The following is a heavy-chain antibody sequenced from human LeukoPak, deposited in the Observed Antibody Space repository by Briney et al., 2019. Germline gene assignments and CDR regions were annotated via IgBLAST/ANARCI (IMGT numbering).Heavy chain of an antibody. CDR2: IYYSGIT. V-gene: IGHV4-30-4*07. CDR3: ARGHSAYEVGGGFDYFDY. D-gene: IGHD5-12*01. Sequence: PSQTLSLTCDVSGGSISSGGYSWNWIRQPPGKGLEWIAYIYYSGITYYNPSLKSRLSISIDTSTKQFSLKLSSVTAADTAIYYCARGHSAYEVGGGFDYFDYWGQGTLVTVSS. CDR1: GGSISSGGYS. J-gene: IGHJ4*02.